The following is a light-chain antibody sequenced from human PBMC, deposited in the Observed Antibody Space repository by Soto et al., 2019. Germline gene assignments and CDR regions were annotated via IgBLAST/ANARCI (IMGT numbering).Light chain of an antibody. J-gene: IGKJ4*01. CDR2: GAS. V-gene: IGKV3D-15*01. Sequence: EIVMAQSPVPPAVSPGERATLSWRASQSVSDNLAWYQQKPGQAPRLLIYGASTRATGIPARFSGSGSGTEFTLTISSLQSEDFAVYYCQQYNNWPLTFGGGTKVDIK. CDR3: QQYNNWPLT. CDR1: QSVSDN.